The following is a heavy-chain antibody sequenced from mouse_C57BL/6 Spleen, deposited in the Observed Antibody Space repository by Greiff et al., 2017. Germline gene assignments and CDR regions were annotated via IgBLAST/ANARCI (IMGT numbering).Heavy chain of an antibody. CDR2: IYPGDGDT. V-gene: IGHV1-82*01. Sequence: QVHVKQSGPELVKPGASVKISCKASGYAFSSSWMNWVKQRPGKGLEWIGRIYPGDGDTNYNGKFKGKATLTADKSSSTAYMQLSSLTSEDSAVYFCARGYYSNPNYFECWGKGTTLTVSS. CDR1: GYAFSSSW. CDR3: ARGYYSNPNYFEC. D-gene: IGHD2-5*01. J-gene: IGHJ2*01.